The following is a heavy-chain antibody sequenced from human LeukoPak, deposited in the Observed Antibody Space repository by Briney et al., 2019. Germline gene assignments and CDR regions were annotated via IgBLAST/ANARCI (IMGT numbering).Heavy chain of an antibody. V-gene: IGHV3-53*01. CDR2: IYIGGST. D-gene: IGHD3-10*01. J-gene: IGHJ6*02. CDR1: GFTVSRNY. Sequence: PGGSLRLSCAASGFTVSRNYMSWVRQAPGKGLEWVSVIYIGGSTYYADSVKGRFTISRDISKNTLYLQMNSLRAEDTAMYYCARQPMGGGDYYYYYGMDVWGQGTTVTVSS. CDR3: ARQPMGGGDYYYYYGMDV.